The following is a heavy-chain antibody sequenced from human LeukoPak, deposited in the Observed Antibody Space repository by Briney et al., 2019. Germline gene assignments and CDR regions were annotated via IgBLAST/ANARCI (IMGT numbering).Heavy chain of an antibody. CDR1: GYTFTGYY. CDR2: INPNNGGT. J-gene: IGHJ4*02. CDR3: ARDAYDGSGYIVTVFDY. V-gene: IGHV1-2*02. D-gene: IGHD3-22*01. Sequence: GASVKVSSKASGYTFTGYYMHWVRQAPGQGLEWMGCINPNNGGTNYAQKFQDRVTMTRDTSISTPYMELSRLRSDDTAVYYCARDAYDGSGYIVTVFDYWGQGTLVTVSS.